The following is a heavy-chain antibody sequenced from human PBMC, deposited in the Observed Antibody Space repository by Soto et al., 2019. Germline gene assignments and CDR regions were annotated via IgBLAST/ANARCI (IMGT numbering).Heavy chain of an antibody. CDR2: IYYSGST. D-gene: IGHD1-26*01. J-gene: IGHJ4*02. CDR1: GCSISSYY. V-gene: IGHV4-59*01. CDR3: ARVGHLNVYYASDY. Sequence: PAETLALTCTSSGCSISSYYWSWIRQPPGKGLEWIGYIYYSGSTNYNPSLKSRVTMSVDTSKNQFSLKVNSVTTADTAIYYCARVGHLNVYYASDYWGQGVLVTVSS.